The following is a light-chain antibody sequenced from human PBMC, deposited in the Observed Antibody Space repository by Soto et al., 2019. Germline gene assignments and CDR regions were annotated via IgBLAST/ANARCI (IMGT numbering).Light chain of an antibody. CDR1: QSISRY. Sequence: EIVLTQSPATLSLPPGRPATFSGRASQSISRYLAWYQHKPGQAPRLLIYDASIRATGIPARFRGGGSETDFTLTISSLAPEDFAIYYCQQRDTWHRVTFGGGTKVDIK. J-gene: IGKJ4*01. CDR2: DAS. CDR3: QQRDTWHRVT. V-gene: IGKV3-11*01.